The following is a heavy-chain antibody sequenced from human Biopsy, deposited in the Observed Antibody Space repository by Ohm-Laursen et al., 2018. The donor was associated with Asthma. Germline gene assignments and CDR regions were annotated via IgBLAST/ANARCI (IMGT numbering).Heavy chain of an antibody. J-gene: IGHJ3*02. D-gene: IGHD3-22*01. CDR2: VSSDGRNK. CDR3: ARQSGQDYGDSSGFDI. V-gene: IGHV3-30*03. CDR1: GFVFSQCG. Sequence: SLRLSCTATGFVFSQCGMHWVRQGPGKGLEWVALVSSDGRNKYYEDSVKGRFTISRDNSRNRLYLQINRLTVEDSAVYFCARQSGQDYGDSSGFDIWGQGTKVAVSS.